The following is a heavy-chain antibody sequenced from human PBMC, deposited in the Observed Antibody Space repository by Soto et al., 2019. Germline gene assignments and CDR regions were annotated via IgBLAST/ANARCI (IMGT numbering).Heavy chain of an antibody. V-gene: IGHV1-2*02. D-gene: IGHD3-22*01. Sequence: XSVKVSCKASVHTFTSYYIHWVRQAPGQGLEWMGWINPITGGTNYAPNFQGRVTMTRDTSISTAYMELSSLRSDDTALYYCARNYYDSSDRDYLDYWGQGTLVTVSS. CDR2: INPITGGT. J-gene: IGHJ4*02. CDR1: VHTFTSYY. CDR3: ARNYYDSSDRDYLDY.